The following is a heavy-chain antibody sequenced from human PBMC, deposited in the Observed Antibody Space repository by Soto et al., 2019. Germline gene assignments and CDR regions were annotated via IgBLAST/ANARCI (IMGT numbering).Heavy chain of an antibody. J-gene: IGHJ3*02. Sequence: QVQLQESGPGLVKPSQTLSLTCTVSGGSISSGGYYWSWIRQHPGKGLEWIGYIYYSGSTYYNPSLKSRVTISVDTSKNQFSLKLSSVAAADTAVYYCARANYYDSSGNDAFDIWGQGTMVTVSS. CDR2: IYYSGST. CDR1: GGSISSGGYY. CDR3: ARANYYDSSGNDAFDI. V-gene: IGHV4-31*03. D-gene: IGHD3-22*01.